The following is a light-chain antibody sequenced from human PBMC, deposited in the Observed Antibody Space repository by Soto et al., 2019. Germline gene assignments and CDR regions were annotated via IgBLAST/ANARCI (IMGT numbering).Light chain of an antibody. V-gene: IGLV8-61*01. J-gene: IGLJ3*02. Sequence: QTVVTQEPSFSVSPGGTVTLTCGLSSGSVSTSSYPSWYQQTPGQAPRTLIHSTNTRSSGVPDRFSGSILGNKAALTITGAQADDESDYYCVLYLGSGIWMFGGGTKLTV. CDR1: SGSVSTSSY. CDR3: VLYLGSGIWM. CDR2: STN.